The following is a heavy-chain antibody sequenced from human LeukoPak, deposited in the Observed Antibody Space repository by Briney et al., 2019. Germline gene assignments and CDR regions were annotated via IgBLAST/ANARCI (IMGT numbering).Heavy chain of an antibody. D-gene: IGHD3-3*01. CDR1: GFTVSSKY. Sequence: GGSLRLSCAASGFTVSSKYMSWVRQAPGKGPEWVSYIDARSGITYYADSVQGRFTISRDNAKESVFLQMNGLRVDDTAVYYCARTYDFGRGPPGDAFDNWGQGTPVIVSS. CDR3: ARTYDFGRGPPGDAFDN. CDR2: IDARSGIT. J-gene: IGHJ3*02. V-gene: IGHV3-48*01.